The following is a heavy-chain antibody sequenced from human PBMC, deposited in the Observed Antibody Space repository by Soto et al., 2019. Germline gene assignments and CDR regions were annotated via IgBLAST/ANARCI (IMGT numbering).Heavy chain of an antibody. D-gene: IGHD1-26*01. Sequence: PGGSLRLSCAASGFTFSYSGMHWVRQAPGKGLDWVALILYDGSDKYYADSVKGRFTISRDNSKNTLYLQMSSLRVEDTAVYYCARDRGSYFDYWGQGTLVTVSS. V-gene: IGHV3-33*01. CDR1: GFTFSYSG. J-gene: IGHJ4*02. CDR2: ILYDGSDK. CDR3: ARDRGSYFDY.